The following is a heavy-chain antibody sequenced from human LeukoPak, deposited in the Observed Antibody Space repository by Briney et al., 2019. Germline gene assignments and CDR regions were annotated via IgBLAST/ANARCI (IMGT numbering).Heavy chain of an antibody. D-gene: IGHD6-13*01. V-gene: IGHV1-2*06. CDR1: GYTFTGYY. Sequence: ASVKVSCKASGYTFTGYYMHWLRQAPGQGLEWMGRINPNSGGTNYAQKFQGRVTMTRDTSISTAYMELSRLRSDDTAVYYCARTGYSGSWYIVNFDYWGQGTLVTVSS. CDR2: INPNSGGT. J-gene: IGHJ4*02. CDR3: ARTGYSGSWYIVNFDY.